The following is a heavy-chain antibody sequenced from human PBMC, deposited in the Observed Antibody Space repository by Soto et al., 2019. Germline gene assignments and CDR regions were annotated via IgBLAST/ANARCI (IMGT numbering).Heavy chain of an antibody. CDR2: ISYEGRIQ. D-gene: IGHD1-26*01. V-gene: IGHV3-30*18. CDR1: GFTFSSYG. CDR3: AKEGTTKRSYYFDF. J-gene: IGHJ4*02. Sequence: QVQPVESRGGMVQPGRSLRLSCTASGFTFSSYGMQWVRQAPGKGLEWVAVISYEGRIQYYADSVKGRFTISRDNSKDTLFLQMNSLRAEDTAVYYCAKEGTTKRSYYFDFWGQGTLVTVSS.